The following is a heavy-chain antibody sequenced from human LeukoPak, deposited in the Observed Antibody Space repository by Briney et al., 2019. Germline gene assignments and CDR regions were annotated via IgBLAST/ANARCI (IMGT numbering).Heavy chain of an antibody. Sequence: ASVKVSCKASGYMFTGYYMHWVRQAPGQGLEWMGWINPNTGGTNYAQDFQGRVTMTRDTSISTAYMELSRLRSDDTAVYYCARGYCSGGSCPYDYWGQGTLVTVTS. J-gene: IGHJ4*02. CDR2: INPNTGGT. CDR3: ARGYCSGGSCPYDY. D-gene: IGHD2-15*01. V-gene: IGHV1-2*02. CDR1: GYMFTGYY.